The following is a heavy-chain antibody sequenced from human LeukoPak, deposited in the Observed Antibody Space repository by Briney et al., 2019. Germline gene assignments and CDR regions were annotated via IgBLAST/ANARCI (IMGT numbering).Heavy chain of an antibody. V-gene: IGHV3-49*04. CDR3: TGHGSGALGDY. Sequence: GGSLRLSCTASGLTFGDYAMTWVRQAPGKGLEWVGLIRRKVNGGTTEYAPSVKGRFTISRDDSKGIAYLQMNSLQIEDTAVYSCTGHGSGALGDYWGQGTLVTVSS. J-gene: IGHJ4*02. CDR2: IRRKVNGGTT. D-gene: IGHD3-10*01. CDR1: GLTFGDYA.